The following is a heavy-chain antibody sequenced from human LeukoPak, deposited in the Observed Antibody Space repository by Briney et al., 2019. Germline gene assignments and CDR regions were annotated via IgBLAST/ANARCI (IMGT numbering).Heavy chain of an antibody. D-gene: IGHD4-23*01. Sequence: GGSLRLSCAVSGFTFSNYAMSWVRQAPGKGLEWVSAISGSGGRTYDADSVKGRFTISRDNSKYTLYLQMNSLRAEDTAVYYCAKGATVAYYYYYLDVWGKGTTVTVSS. J-gene: IGHJ6*03. CDR1: GFTFSNYA. V-gene: IGHV3-23*01. CDR2: ISGSGGRT. CDR3: AKGATVAYYYYYLDV.